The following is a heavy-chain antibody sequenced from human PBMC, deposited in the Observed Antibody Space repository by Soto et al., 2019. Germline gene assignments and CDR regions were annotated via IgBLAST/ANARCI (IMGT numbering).Heavy chain of an antibody. V-gene: IGHV3-7*01. CDR1: GFTFSSYR. CDR2: IKQDGSEK. CDR3: ARTISSTPYYYYYMDV. Sequence: PGGSLRLSCAASGFTFSSYRMSWVRQAPGKGLEWVANIKQDGSEKYYVDSVKGRFTISRDNAKNSLYLQMNSLRAEDTAVYYCARTISSTPYYYYYMDVWGKGTTVTVSS. D-gene: IGHD3-3*01. J-gene: IGHJ6*03.